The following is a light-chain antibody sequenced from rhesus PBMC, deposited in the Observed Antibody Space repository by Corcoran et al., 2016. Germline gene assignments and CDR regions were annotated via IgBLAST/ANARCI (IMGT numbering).Light chain of an antibody. CDR2: VVS. Sequence: QAAPTQPPSVSGSPGQSVTISCTGTSSDVGGYNSVSWYHKHPGKSPKLMIYVVSKRPSGVSDRFSGSKSGNTASLTISGLQAEEEADYYCCSYTTSSTCIYIFGAGTRLTVL. CDR3: CSYTTSSTCIYI. J-gene: IGLJ1*01. CDR1: SSDVGGYNS. V-gene: IGLV2S7*01.